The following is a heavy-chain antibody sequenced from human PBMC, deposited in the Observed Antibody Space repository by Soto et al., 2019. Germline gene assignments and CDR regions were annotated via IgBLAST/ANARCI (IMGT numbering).Heavy chain of an antibody. V-gene: IGHV4-31*03. Sequence: QVQLQESGPGLVKASQTLSLTCTVSGGSISSGGYYWSWIRQHPGKGLEWIGYIYYSGSPYYNPSLKSRVTISLDMSKNQFSLKRSSVTAADTAVYXXXXXXXXXXXXXXXXXWGQGTLVTVSS. CDR1: GGSISSGGYY. CDR3: XXXXXXXXXXXXXXX. J-gene: IGHJ5*02. CDR2: IYYSGSP.